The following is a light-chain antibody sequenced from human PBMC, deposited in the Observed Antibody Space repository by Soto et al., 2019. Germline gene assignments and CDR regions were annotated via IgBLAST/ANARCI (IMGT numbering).Light chain of an antibody. CDR1: SSDVGSSNG. CDR2: DVT. J-gene: IGLJ1*01. CDR3: SSYTSSGTYV. V-gene: IGLV2-18*02. Sequence: QSVLTQPPSVSGSPGQSVAISCTGTSSDVGSSNGVSWYQQPPGTAPKLMIYDVTNRPSGVPDRFSGFKSGNAASLTISGLQAEGEADYYCSSYTSSGTYVFGTGTKVTVL.